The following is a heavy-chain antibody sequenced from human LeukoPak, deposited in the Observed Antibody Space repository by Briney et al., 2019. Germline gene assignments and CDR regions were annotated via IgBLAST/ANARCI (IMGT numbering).Heavy chain of an antibody. CDR1: GFTVSSNY. J-gene: IGHJ4*02. D-gene: IGHD3-22*01. CDR2: IYSGGNT. Sequence: GGSLRLSCAASGFTVSSNYMSWVRQAPGKGLEWVSVIYSGGNTYYADSVRGRFTISRDNSKNTLNLQMNSLRAEDTAVYYCARDPVTWDSSGYYSDWGQGTLVTVSS. V-gene: IGHV3-53*01. CDR3: ARDPVTWDSSGYYSD.